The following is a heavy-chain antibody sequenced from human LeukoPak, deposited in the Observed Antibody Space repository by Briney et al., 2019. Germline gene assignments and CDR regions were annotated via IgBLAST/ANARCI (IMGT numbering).Heavy chain of an antibody. V-gene: IGHV4-39*07. J-gene: IGHJ5*02. D-gene: IGHD2-2*01. CDR1: GGSISSSSYY. CDR3: ARDSIRNWFDP. CDR2: IYYSGST. Sequence: SETLSLTCTVSGGSISSSSYYWGWIRQPPGKGLEWIGSIYYSGSTYYNPSLKSRVTISVDTSKNQFSLKLSSVTAADTAVYYCARDSIRNWFDPWGQGTLATVSS.